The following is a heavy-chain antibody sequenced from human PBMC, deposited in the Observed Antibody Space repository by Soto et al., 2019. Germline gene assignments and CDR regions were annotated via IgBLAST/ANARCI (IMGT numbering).Heavy chain of an antibody. CDR1: GYTFTSYD. J-gene: IGHJ6*03. CDR2: MKPNSGNT. CDR3: AIAAVVATQNMDV. V-gene: IGHV1-8*01. D-gene: IGHD5-12*01. Sequence: ASVKVSCKASGYTFTSYDINWVRQATGQGLEWMGGMKPNSGNTGYAQKFQGRVTMTRNTSIITAYMKLSSLRSEDTAVDYCAIAAVVATQNMDVWGKGTTVTVSS.